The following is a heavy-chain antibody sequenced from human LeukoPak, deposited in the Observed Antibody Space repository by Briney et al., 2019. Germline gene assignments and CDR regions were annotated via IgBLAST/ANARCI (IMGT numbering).Heavy chain of an antibody. CDR1: GGSISSYY. CDR3: AKDKVVVVPGGYLDL. Sequence: SETLSLTCTVSGGSISSYYWSWIRQPPGQGLEWIAYIHSSGYTNYNPSLKSRVTISVDTSKNQFSLKVTSVTAADTAVYYCAKDKVVVVPGGYLDLWGRGTLVTASS. CDR2: IHSSGYT. J-gene: IGHJ2*01. V-gene: IGHV4-4*09. D-gene: IGHD2-2*01.